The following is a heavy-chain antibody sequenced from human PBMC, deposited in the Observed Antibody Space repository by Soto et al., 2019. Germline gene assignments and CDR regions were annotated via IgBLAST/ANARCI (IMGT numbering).Heavy chain of an antibody. Sequence: EASVKVSCKASGYTFTSYDINLVRQATGQGLEWMGWMNPNSGNTGYAQKFQGRVTMTRNTSISTAYMELSSLRSEDTAVYYCARDEYYYGSGSPDWGQGTLVTVSS. CDR1: GYTFTSYD. CDR2: MNPNSGNT. CDR3: ARDEYYYGSGSPD. D-gene: IGHD3-10*01. V-gene: IGHV1-8*01. J-gene: IGHJ4*02.